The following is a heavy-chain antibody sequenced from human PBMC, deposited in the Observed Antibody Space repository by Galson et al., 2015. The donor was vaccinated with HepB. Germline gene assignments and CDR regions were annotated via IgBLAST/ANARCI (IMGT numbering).Heavy chain of an antibody. Sequence: SLRLSCAASGFTFSSYAMSWARQAPGKGLEWVSAISGSGGSTYYADSVKGRFTISRDNSKNTLYLQMNSLRAEDTAVYCWAKDSSVDNYYYYGRDVWGQGTTVTVSS. D-gene: IGHD6-19*01. J-gene: IGHJ6*02. CDR2: ISGSGGST. CDR1: GFTFSSYA. V-gene: IGHV3-23*01. CDR3: AKDSSVDNYYYYGRDV.